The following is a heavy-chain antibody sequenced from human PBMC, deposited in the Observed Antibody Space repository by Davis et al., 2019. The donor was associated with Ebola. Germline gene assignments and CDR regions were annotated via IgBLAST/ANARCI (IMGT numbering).Heavy chain of an antibody. J-gene: IGHJ3*02. CDR3: ANIVVVPAAISDAFDI. Sequence: GESLKISCAASGFTFSDYYMSWVRQAPGKGLEWVSAISGSGGSTYYADSVKGRFTISRDNSKNTLYLQMNSLRAEDTAVYYCANIVVVPAAISDAFDIWGQGTMVTVSS. CDR2: ISGSGGST. D-gene: IGHD2-2*01. V-gene: IGHV3-23*01. CDR1: GFTFSDYY.